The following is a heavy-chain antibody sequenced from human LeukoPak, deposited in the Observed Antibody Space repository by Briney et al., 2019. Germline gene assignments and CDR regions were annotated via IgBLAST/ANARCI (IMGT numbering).Heavy chain of an antibody. J-gene: IGHJ6*02. Sequence: SETLSLTCTVSGGSISSYYWSWIRQPPGKGLEWIGYIYYRGSTNYNPSLKSRVTISVDTSKNQFSLKLSSVTAADTAVYYCARRARGIAAAGYYYYYGMDVWGQGTTVTVSS. CDR2: IYYRGST. D-gene: IGHD6-13*01. V-gene: IGHV4-59*08. CDR1: GGSISSYY. CDR3: ARRARGIAAAGYYYYYGMDV.